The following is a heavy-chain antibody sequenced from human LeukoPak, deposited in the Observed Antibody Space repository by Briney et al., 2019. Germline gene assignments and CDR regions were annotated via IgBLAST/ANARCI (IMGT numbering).Heavy chain of an antibody. CDR3: SGYYYYYGMDV. D-gene: IGHD1-26*01. Sequence: SETLSLTCTVSGGSISSYYWSWIRQPPGKGLEWIGYIYYSGSTNYNPSLKSRVTMSVDTSKNQFSLKLSSVTAADTAVYYCSGYYYYYGMDVWGQGTTVTVSS. CDR1: GGSISSYY. CDR2: IYYSGST. V-gene: IGHV4-59*08. J-gene: IGHJ6*02.